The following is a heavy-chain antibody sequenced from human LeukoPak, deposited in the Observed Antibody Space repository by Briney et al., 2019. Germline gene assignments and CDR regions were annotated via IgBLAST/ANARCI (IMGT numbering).Heavy chain of an antibody. CDR3: ASLSSSFLDY. CDR2: ISTGGNTI. D-gene: IGHD6-13*01. V-gene: IGHV3-48*03. Sequence: GGSLRLSCAASGFTFSSNDMNWVRQAPGKGLEWVSYISTGGNTIYYADSVKGRFTISRDNAQNSLYLQMNSLRAEDTAIYYCASLSSSFLDYWGQGTLVTVSS. CDR1: GFTFSSND. J-gene: IGHJ4*02.